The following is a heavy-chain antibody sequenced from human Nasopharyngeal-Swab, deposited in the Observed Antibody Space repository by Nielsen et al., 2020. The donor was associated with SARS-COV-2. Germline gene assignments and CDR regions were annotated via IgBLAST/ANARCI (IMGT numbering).Heavy chain of an antibody. Sequence: GESLKIPCAASGFTFSSYAMHWVRQAPGKGLEWVAVISYDGSKKYYSDSVKGLFTISRDNSKHTLYLQMNSLRAEDTAVYYCARDQGSSWYTYYYYYGMDVWGQGTTVTVSS. CDR1: GFTFSSYA. J-gene: IGHJ6*02. CDR3: ARDQGSSWYTYYYYYGMDV. CDR2: ISYDGSKK. D-gene: IGHD6-13*01. V-gene: IGHV3-30-3*01.